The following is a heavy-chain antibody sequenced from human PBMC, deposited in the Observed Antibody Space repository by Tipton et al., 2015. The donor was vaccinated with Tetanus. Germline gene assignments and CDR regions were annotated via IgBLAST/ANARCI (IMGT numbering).Heavy chain of an antibody. CDR3: VRRSAPRADWFDS. CDR1: GFSFRDFG. V-gene: IGHV3-48*02. CDR2: ISYSSTSI. D-gene: IGHD3-3*01. J-gene: IGHJ5*01. Sequence: SLRLSCAGSGFSFRDFGLNWVRQAPGKGLEWGSYISYSSTSIYYADSVKGRFAVSRDNVKNSLFLQMNSLRDDDTAAYYCVRRSAPRADWFDSWGQGTLVTVSS.